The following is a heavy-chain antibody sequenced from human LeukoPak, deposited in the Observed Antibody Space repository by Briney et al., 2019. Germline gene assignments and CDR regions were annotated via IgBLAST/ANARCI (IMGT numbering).Heavy chain of an antibody. D-gene: IGHD3-22*01. V-gene: IGHV4-39*01. CDR3: ARLYYDSSGPRLAHWYFDL. Sequence: PSETLSLTCSVSGASISRSTYYWGWIRQPPGKGLEWIGSVFRTGTAYYNPSLRSRVTVSVDTSKNQFSLKLTSVTAADTAVYYCARLYYDSSGPRLAHWYFDLWGRGTLVTVSS. J-gene: IGHJ2*01. CDR1: GASISRSTYY. CDR2: VFRTGTA.